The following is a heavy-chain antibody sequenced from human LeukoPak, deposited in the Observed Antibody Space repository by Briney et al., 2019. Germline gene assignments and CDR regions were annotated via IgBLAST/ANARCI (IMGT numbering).Heavy chain of an antibody. V-gene: IGHV4-61*08. CDR2: IYYSGGT. J-gene: IGHJ5*02. CDR1: GGSISSGGYY. CDR3: ARGPQTRGYQLLYGWFDP. Sequence: PSETLSLTCAVSGGSISSGGYYWSWIRQPPGKGLEWIGYIYYSGGTNYNPSLKSRVTISVDTSKNQFSLKLSSVTAADTAVYYCARGPQTRGYQLLYGWFDPWGQGTLVTVSS. D-gene: IGHD2-2*02.